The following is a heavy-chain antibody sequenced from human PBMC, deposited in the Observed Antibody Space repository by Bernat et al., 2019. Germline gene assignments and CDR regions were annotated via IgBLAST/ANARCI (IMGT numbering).Heavy chain of an antibody. D-gene: IGHD3-10*01. CDR1: GFTFSSYG. CDR3: ARDSDYGSGRLDY. Sequence: QVQLVESGGGVVQPGRSLRLSCAASGFTFSSYGMHWVRQAPGKGLEWVAVIWYDGSNKYYADTVKGRFTIARDNSKNTLYLKMNSLRAEDTAVYYCARDSDYGSGRLDYWGQGTLVTVST. V-gene: IGHV3-33*01. J-gene: IGHJ4*02. CDR2: IWYDGSNK.